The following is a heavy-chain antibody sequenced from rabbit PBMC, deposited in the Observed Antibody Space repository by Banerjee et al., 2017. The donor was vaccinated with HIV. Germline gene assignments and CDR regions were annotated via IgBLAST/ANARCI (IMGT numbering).Heavy chain of an antibody. Sequence: QSLEESGGGPVKPGGTLTLTCTASGFSFSEKEVMCWVRQAAGKGLEWIGCINTITGKTLYATWAKGRFTISRASSTTVFLQMTRLTAADTATYFCARDLPEIVGWNFGFWGPGTLVTVS. D-gene: IGHD1-1*01. CDR2: INTITGKT. CDR3: ARDLPEIVGWNFGF. CDR1: GFSFSEKEV. V-gene: IGHV1S40*01. J-gene: IGHJ4*02.